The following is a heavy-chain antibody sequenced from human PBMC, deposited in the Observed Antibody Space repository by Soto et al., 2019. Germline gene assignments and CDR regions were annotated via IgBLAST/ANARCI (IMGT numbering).Heavy chain of an antibody. V-gene: IGHV3-9*01. D-gene: IGHD6-13*01. Sequence: EVQLVESGGGLVQPGRSLRLSCAASGFTFDDYAMHWVRQAPGKGLEWVSGISWNSGSIGYADSVKGRFTISRDNAKKSLYLQMNSLRAEDTALYYCAKDRIAAAGLSYLGYAFDIWGQGTMVTVSS. CDR1: GFTFDDYA. CDR2: ISWNSGSI. J-gene: IGHJ3*02. CDR3: AKDRIAAAGLSYLGYAFDI.